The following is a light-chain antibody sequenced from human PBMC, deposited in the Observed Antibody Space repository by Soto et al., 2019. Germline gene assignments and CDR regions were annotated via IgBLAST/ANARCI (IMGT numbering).Light chain of an antibody. CDR3: CSYAGSSTFPYV. CDR2: EGS. V-gene: IGLV2-23*03. Sequence: QSVLTQPASVSESPGQSITISCTGTSSDVGSYNLVSWYQQHPGKAPKLMIYEGSKRPSGVSNLFSGSKSGNTASLTISGLQAEDEADYYCCSYAGSSTFPYVFGTGTKVTVL. CDR1: SSDVGSYNL. J-gene: IGLJ1*01.